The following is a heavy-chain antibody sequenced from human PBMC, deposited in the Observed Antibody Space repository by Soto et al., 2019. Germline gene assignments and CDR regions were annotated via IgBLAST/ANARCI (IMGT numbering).Heavy chain of an antibody. Sequence: GGSLRLSCVASGFTFSSYPMHWVRQAPGKGLEWVAVISYEGDIQVYSDSVKGRFTISRDDSKNMLYLQMNSLRAEDTAVYYCARDPLRGSPDYFDHWGQGTLVTVSS. CDR3: ARDPLRGSPDYFDH. CDR2: ISYEGDIQ. J-gene: IGHJ4*02. V-gene: IGHV3-30-3*01. CDR1: GFTFSSYP. D-gene: IGHD2-15*01.